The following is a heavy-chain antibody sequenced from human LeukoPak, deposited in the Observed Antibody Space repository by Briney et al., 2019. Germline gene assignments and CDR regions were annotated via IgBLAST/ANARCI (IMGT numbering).Heavy chain of an antibody. Sequence: SETLSLTCTVSGGSISSDYWSWIRQPPGKGLEWIGHMYHSGSTNFNPSLKSRVTISVDTSKNQFSLKVTSVTAADTAVYYCARDIVGATYFQEWGQGTLVTVAS. CDR3: ARDIVGATYFQE. D-gene: IGHD1-26*01. CDR2: MYHSGST. CDR1: GGSISSDY. J-gene: IGHJ1*01. V-gene: IGHV4-59*01.